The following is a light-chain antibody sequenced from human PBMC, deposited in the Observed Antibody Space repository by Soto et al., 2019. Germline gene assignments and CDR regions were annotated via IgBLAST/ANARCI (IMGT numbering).Light chain of an antibody. Sequence: QSALTQPASVSGSPGQSITISCTGTSSDVGGYNYVSWYQQHSGKAPKLMIYEVTNRPSGVSNRFSGSKSGNTASLTISGLQAEDEGAYYCASYTTTNTLVVFGGGTKLTV. CDR2: EVT. J-gene: IGLJ2*01. CDR3: ASYTTTNTLVV. CDR1: SSDVGGYNY. V-gene: IGLV2-14*01.